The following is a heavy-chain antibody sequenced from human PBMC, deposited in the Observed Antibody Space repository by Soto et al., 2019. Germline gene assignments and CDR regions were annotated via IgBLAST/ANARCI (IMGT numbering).Heavy chain of an antibody. D-gene: IGHD3-10*01. CDR3: ARDEWVRGVIYYYYMDV. CDR2: ISSSSSYI. Sequence: GGSLRLSCAASGFTFSSYSMNWVRQAPGKGLEWVSSISSSSSYIYYADSVKGRLTISRDNAKNSLYLQMNSLRAEDTAVYYCARDEWVRGVIYYYYMDVWGKGTTVTVSS. V-gene: IGHV3-21*01. J-gene: IGHJ6*03. CDR1: GFTFSSYS.